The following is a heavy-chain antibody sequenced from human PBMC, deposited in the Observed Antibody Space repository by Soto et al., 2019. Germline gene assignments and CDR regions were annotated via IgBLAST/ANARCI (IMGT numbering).Heavy chain of an antibody. CDR1: GGSISSYY. J-gene: IGHJ6*02. V-gene: IGHV4-59*01. CDR2: IYYSGST. CDR3: ARVSYGFYYYYYYGMDV. D-gene: IGHD5-18*01. Sequence: SETLSLTCTVSGGSISSYYWSWIRQPPGKGLEWIGYIYYSGSTNYNPSLKSRVTISVDTSKNQFSLKLSSVTAADTAVYYCARVSYGFYYYYYYGMDVWGQGTTVTVSS.